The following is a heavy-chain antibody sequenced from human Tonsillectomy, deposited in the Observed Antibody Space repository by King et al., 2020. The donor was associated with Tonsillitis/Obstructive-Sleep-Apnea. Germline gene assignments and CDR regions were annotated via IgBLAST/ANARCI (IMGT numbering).Heavy chain of an antibody. D-gene: IGHD3-16*02. J-gene: IGHJ4*02. CDR1: GFTFSSYP. V-gene: IGHV3-30*01. Sequence: QVQLVESGGGVVQPGRSLILSCAASGFTFSSYPMHWVRQAPGKGLEWVAVISYDGSYKYYADSVKGRFTISRDNSKNTLYLQMNSLRAEDTAVYYCASIEGPAPRTLVTRSGPNFDYWGQGTLVTVSS. CDR2: ISYDGSYK. CDR3: ASIEGPAPRTLVTRSGPNFDY.